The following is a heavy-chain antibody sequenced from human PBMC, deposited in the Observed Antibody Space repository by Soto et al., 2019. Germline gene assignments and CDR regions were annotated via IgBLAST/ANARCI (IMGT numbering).Heavy chain of an antibody. Sequence: EVQLVESGGGLVRPGGSLRLSCAASGLAFRSFLMSWVRQAPGGGLEWVANINQDGRDTYYSDSVRDRLTISRDNAANSLILHMTSLGAKDTDVYYCATYHDVEWESYRHRYWGQGTLVTVSS. CDR1: GLAFRSFL. CDR2: INQDGRDT. J-gene: IGHJ4*02. CDR3: ATYHDVEWESYRHRY. D-gene: IGHD3-16*02. V-gene: IGHV3-7*01.